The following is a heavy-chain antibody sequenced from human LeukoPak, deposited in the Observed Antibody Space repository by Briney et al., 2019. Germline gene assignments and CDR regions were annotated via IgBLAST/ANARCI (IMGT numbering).Heavy chain of an antibody. Sequence: SETLSLTCTVSGYSISSGYYWGWIRQPPGKGLEWIGSIYHSGSTYYNPSLKSRVTISVDTSKNQFSLKLSSVTAADTAVYYYARRTVDTVMVGPFDYWGQGALVTVSS. CDR3: ARRTVDTVMVGPFDY. CDR1: GYSISSGYY. J-gene: IGHJ4*02. V-gene: IGHV4-38-2*02. D-gene: IGHD5-18*01. CDR2: IYHSGST.